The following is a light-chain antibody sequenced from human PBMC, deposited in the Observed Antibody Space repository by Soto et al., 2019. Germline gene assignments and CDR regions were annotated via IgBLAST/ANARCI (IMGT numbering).Light chain of an antibody. Sequence: DIQMTQSPSSLSASVGDRVTITCQASQDISNYLNWYQQKPGKAPTLLIYDASNLETGVPSRFSGSGSGTDFTFTISSLQPEDIATYYCQQYDNPPFTFGPGTKVDIK. J-gene: IGKJ3*01. CDR3: QQYDNPPFT. V-gene: IGKV1-33*01. CDR1: QDISNY. CDR2: DAS.